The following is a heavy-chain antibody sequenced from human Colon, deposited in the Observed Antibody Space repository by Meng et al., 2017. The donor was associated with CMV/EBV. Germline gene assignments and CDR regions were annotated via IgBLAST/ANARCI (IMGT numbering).Heavy chain of an antibody. J-gene: IGHJ3*02. D-gene: IGHD3-22*01. CDR1: GYRFTSYG. Sequence: ASVKVSCKASGYRFTSYGIDWVRQAPGQGLEWMGWISVYHGDTAYAQKFQDRVTMTTDTSTGTAYMELRRLTSDDTADYYCARNYWSSVNGNLGDGLNMWGQGTRVTVSS. CDR2: ISVYHGDT. V-gene: IGHV1-18*01. CDR3: ARNYWSSVNGNLGDGLNM.